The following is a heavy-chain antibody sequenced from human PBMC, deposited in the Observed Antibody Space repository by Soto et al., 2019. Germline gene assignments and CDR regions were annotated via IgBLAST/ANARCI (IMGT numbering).Heavy chain of an antibody. Sequence: SETLSLTCTVSGGSISSGDYYWSWIRQPPGKGLEWIGYIYYSGSTYYNPSLKSRVTISVDTSKNQFSLKLSSVTAADTAVYYCARELSYYGMDVWGQGTTVTVSS. CDR3: ARELSYYGMDV. V-gene: IGHV4-30-4*01. J-gene: IGHJ6*02. CDR1: GGSISSGDYY. CDR2: IYYSGST.